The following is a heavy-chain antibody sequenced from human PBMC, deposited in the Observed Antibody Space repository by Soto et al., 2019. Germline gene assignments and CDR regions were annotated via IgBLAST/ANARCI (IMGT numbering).Heavy chain of an antibody. CDR1: GFTFDDYA. J-gene: IGHJ5*02. Sequence: GGSLRLSCAASGFTFDDYAMHWVRQVPGKGLEWVSGINWNSGSIGYGDSVKGRFAISRDNAKNSLHLQMNSLRAEDTAVYYCARDPGIAAAGTTASWGQGTLVTVSS. CDR3: ARDPGIAAAGTTAS. D-gene: IGHD6-13*01. CDR2: INWNSGSI. V-gene: IGHV3-9*01.